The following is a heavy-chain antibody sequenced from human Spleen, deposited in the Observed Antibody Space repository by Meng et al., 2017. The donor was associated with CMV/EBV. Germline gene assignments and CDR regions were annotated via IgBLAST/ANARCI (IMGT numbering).Heavy chain of an antibody. CDR2: IIPTFDKA. V-gene: IGHV1-69*05. Sequence: SCKASGGTISSYHSAWVRQAHGQGLEWMGKIIPTFDKANYAKKFQGRVTITTDESTSTAYMELSSLRSEDTAVYYCARGRGVYYFDYWGQGTLVTVSS. CDR1: GGTISSYH. CDR3: ARGRGVYYFDY. J-gene: IGHJ4*02. D-gene: IGHD3-10*01.